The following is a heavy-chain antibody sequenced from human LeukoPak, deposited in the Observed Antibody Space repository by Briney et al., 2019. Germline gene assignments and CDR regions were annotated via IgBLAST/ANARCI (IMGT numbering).Heavy chain of an antibody. CDR2: INHSGST. CDR3: ARGGAFIVGYYFDY. Sequence: INHSGSTNYNPSLKSRVTISVDTSKNQFSLKLSSVTAADTAVYYCARGGAFIVGYYFDYWGQGTLVTVSS. V-gene: IGHV4-34*01. J-gene: IGHJ4*02. D-gene: IGHD3-16*02.